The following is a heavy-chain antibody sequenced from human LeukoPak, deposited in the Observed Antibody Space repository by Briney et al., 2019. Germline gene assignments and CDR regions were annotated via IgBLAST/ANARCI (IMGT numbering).Heavy chain of an antibody. CDR1: GFTFSSYW. J-gene: IGHJ4*02. Sequence: GGSLRLSCAASGFTFSSYWMHWVRQAPGKGLVWVARINTDGRITSYADSVKGRFTVSRDNAKSTVYLQMNSLRVEDTAVCYCGMDSTGYYDYWGQGTLVTVSS. V-gene: IGHV3-74*01. CDR2: INTDGRIT. D-gene: IGHD3-22*01. CDR3: GMDSTGYYDY.